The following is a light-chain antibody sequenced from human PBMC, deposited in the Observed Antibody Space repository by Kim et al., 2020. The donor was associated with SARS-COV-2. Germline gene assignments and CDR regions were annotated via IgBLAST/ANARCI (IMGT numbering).Light chain of an antibody. Sequence: WSPGERAPLSCRASQSVNSTLAWYQQKPGQSPRLLIYDASYRGTGIPARVSGSGDRTDFTLTISGQGTENFADYYCQKRRKGPRTFGGG. CDR1: QSVNST. V-gene: IGKV3-11*01. J-gene: IGKJ4*01. CDR3: QKRRKGPRT. CDR2: DAS.